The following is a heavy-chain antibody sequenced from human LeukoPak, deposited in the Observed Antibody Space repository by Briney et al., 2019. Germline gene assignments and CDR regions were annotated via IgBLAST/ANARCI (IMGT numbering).Heavy chain of an antibody. V-gene: IGHV4-4*09. CDR2: IYTSGST. CDR3: ARDPRHYDILTGSYYDYGMDV. D-gene: IGHD3-9*01. CDR1: GGSISSYY. Sequence: PSETLSLTCTLSGGSISSYYWSWIRQPPGKGLEWIGYIYTSGSTNYNPSLKSRVTISVDTSKTQFSLKLSSVTAADTAVYYCARDPRHYDILTGSYYDYGMDVWGQGTTVTVSS. J-gene: IGHJ6*02.